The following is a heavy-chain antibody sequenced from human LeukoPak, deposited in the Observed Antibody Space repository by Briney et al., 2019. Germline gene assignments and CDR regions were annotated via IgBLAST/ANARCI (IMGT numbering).Heavy chain of an antibody. V-gene: IGHV4-61*02. D-gene: IGHD1-26*01. CDR1: GGSISSGSYY. CDR2: IYTSGST. CDR3: ARVKLDSGSYYAFYYYMDV. J-gene: IGHJ6*03. Sequence: SETLSLTCTVSGGSISSGSYYWSWIRQPAGKGLEWIGRIYTSGSTNYNPSLKSRVTISVDTSKNQFSLKLSSVTAADTAVYYCARVKLDSGSYYAFYYYMDVWGKGTTVTVSS.